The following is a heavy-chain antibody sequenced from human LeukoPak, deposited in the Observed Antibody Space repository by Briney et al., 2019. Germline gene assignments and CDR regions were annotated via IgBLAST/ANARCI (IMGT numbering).Heavy chain of an antibody. Sequence: GGSLRLSCAASGFTFSSYAMSWVRQAPGKGLEWVSAISGSGGSTYYADSVKVRFTISRDNSKNTLYLQMNSLRAEDTAVYYRANIKYSSSWYSMDVWGKGTTVTVSS. V-gene: IGHV3-23*01. CDR3: ANIKYSSSWYSMDV. D-gene: IGHD6-13*01. CDR1: GFTFSSYA. CDR2: ISGSGGST. J-gene: IGHJ6*03.